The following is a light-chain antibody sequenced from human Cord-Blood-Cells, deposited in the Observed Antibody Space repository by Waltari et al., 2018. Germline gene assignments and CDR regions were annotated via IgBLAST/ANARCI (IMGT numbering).Light chain of an antibody. CDR1: QSLLHSNGYNY. CDR2: LGS. V-gene: IGKV2-28*01. J-gene: IGKJ3*01. Sequence: DIVMTQSPLSLPVTPGEPTSFSCRSSQSLLHSNGYNYLDWYLQKPGQSPQLLIYLGSNRASGVPDRFSGSGSGTDFTLKISRVEAEDVGVYYCMQALQTPLAFGPGTKVDIK. CDR3: MQALQTPLA.